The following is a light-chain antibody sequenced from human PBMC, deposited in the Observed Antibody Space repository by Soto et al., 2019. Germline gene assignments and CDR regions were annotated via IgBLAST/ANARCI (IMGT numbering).Light chain of an antibody. CDR2: DAS. CDR3: QQYDNLPRT. CDR1: QDISHY. J-gene: IGKJ3*01. V-gene: IGKV1-33*01. Sequence: DIQMTQSPSSLSASVGDRVTITFQARQDISHYLNWYQQKPGKAPKLLIYDASNLETGVPSRFSGSGSGTDFTFTISSLQPEDIATYYCQQYDNLPRTFGPGTKVDIK.